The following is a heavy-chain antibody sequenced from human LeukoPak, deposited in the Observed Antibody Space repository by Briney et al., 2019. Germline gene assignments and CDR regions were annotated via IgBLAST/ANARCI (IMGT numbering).Heavy chain of an antibody. CDR2: IYHSGST. Sequence: PSETLSLTCTVSGGSMSSSYYYWGWIRQPPGKGLEWIGSIYHSGSTNYNPSLKSRVTISVDTSKNQFSLKLSSVTAADTAVYYCARRLGLYYYDSSAQKKRVAFDIWGQGTMVTVSS. CDR1: GGSMSSSYYY. V-gene: IGHV4-39*07. J-gene: IGHJ3*02. D-gene: IGHD3-22*01. CDR3: ARRLGLYYYDSSAQKKRVAFDI.